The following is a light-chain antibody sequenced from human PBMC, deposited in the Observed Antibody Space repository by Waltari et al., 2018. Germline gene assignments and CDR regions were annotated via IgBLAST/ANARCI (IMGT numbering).Light chain of an antibody. V-gene: IGKV4-1*01. CDR2: WAF. Sequence: DIVMTQSPDSLTVSLGERATINCKSSQSVLSSSNTKNYLGWYQQKPVQPPKLLMTWAFTRASGVPDRLRGSGSGTDFTLTISSLQAEDVAVYYCQQCYTFPYTFGQGTKLEIK. J-gene: IGKJ2*01. CDR3: QQCYTFPYT. CDR1: QSVLSSSNTKNY.